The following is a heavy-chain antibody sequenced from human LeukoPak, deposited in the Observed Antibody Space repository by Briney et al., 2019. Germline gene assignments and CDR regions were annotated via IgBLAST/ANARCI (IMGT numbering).Heavy chain of an antibody. Sequence: ASVTVSCKASGYTFTDYYLHWVRQSPGQGLEWMGWINPNSGVTKSAQKFQVRVSMTGDTSINTAYMELSRLTSDDTAVYYCGKGRCSGVSCYLIDYWGQGTLVTVSS. V-gene: IGHV1-2*02. D-gene: IGHD2-15*01. CDR2: INPNSGVT. CDR3: GKGRCSGVSCYLIDY. CDR1: GYTFTDYY. J-gene: IGHJ4*02.